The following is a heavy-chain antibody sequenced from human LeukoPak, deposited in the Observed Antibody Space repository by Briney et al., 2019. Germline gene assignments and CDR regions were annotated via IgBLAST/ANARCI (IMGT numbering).Heavy chain of an antibody. Sequence: GGSLRLSCAASGFTFSSNHMSWVRQAPGKGLEWVSGITGRGDNTYYTESVKGRFTISRDNSKNTLYLEMNSLRAEDTAVYYCAKDLEEDYYDSSGHGIGFDYWGQGTLVTVSS. D-gene: IGHD3-22*01. CDR3: AKDLEEDYYDSSGHGIGFDY. CDR2: ITGRGDNT. J-gene: IGHJ4*02. CDR1: GFTFSSNH. V-gene: IGHV3-23*01.